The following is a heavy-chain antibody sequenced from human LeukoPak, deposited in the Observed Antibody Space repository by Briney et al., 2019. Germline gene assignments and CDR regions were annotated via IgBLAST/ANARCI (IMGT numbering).Heavy chain of an antibody. J-gene: IGHJ5*02. CDR1: GFIFSSYW. CDR2: IKQDGSEK. V-gene: IGHV3-7*04. D-gene: IGHD2-2*01. Sequence: GGSLRLSCAASGFIFSSYWMSWVRQAPGKGLEWVANIKQDGSEKYYVDSVKGRFTISRDNAKNSLYLQMNSLRAEDTAVYYCARARQLRSWGQGTLVSVSS. CDR3: ARARQLRS.